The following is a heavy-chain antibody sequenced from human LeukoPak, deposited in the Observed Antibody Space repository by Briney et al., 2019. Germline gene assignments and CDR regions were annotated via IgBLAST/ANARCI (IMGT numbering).Heavy chain of an antibody. CDR3: ARDGRMGDSDEFDY. J-gene: IGHJ4*02. D-gene: IGHD3-22*01. Sequence: GGSLRLSCAAPGFTFTSYAMHWVRQAPGKGLEWVAVISYDGSNKYYADSVKGRFTISRDNSKNTLYLQMNSLRAEDTAVYYCARDGRMGDSDEFDYWGQGTLVTVSS. V-gene: IGHV3-30-3*01. CDR2: ISYDGSNK. CDR1: GFTFTSYA.